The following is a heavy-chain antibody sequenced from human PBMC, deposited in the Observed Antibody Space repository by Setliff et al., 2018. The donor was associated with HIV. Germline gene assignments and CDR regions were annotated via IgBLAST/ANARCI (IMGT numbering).Heavy chain of an antibody. Sequence: SLRLSCTASGFTFGDNFGDNAMSRVRQAPGKGLEWVGFIRSKAYGGTTEYAASVKGRFTISRDDSKSIAYLQMNSLKTEDTAVYYCTSERDGYNYGRPAFDIWGQGTMVTVSS. CDR1: GFTFGDNFGDNA. D-gene: IGHD5-12*01. CDR2: IRSKAYGGTT. J-gene: IGHJ3*02. V-gene: IGHV3-49*04. CDR3: TSERDGYNYGRPAFDI.